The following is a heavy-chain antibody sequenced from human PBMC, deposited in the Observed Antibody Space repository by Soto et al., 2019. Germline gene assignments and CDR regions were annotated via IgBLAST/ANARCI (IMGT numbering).Heavy chain of an antibody. V-gene: IGHV4-34*01. CDR3: ARGQDSAKVAY. Sequence: PSETLSLTCAVYGGSFSGYYWSWIRQSPGKGLEWIGEIHPSGTSYYNPSLSGRVAIVADTSKNQFSLSLSSVTAADTAVYYCARGQDSAKVAYWGQGTLVTVSS. CDR2: IHPSGTS. D-gene: IGHD5-18*01. CDR1: GGSFSGYY. J-gene: IGHJ4*02.